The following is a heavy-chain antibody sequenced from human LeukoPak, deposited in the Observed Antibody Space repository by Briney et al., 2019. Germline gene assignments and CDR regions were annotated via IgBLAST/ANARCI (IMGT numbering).Heavy chain of an antibody. D-gene: IGHD3-16*01. J-gene: IGHJ6*02. V-gene: IGHV7-4-1*02. Sequence: GASVKVSCKASGYTFTNYAINWVRQAPGQGLEWMGWINTDTGNPTYAQGFTGRFVFSLDTSVSTAYLQISSLKAEDTAVYYCASDEGGYYYYGMDVWGQGTTVTVSS. CDR3: ASDEGGYYYYGMDV. CDR2: INTDTGNP. CDR1: GYTFTNYA.